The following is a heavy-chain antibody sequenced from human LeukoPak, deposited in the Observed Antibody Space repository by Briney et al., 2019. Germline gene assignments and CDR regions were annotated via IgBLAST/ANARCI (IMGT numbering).Heavy chain of an antibody. D-gene: IGHD5-12*01. J-gene: IGHJ4*02. CDR1: GYTFTSYY. V-gene: IGHV1-46*01. Sequence: GASVKVSCKASGYTFTSYYMHWVRQAPGQGLEWMGIINPSGGGTSYTQKFQGRVTMTRDTSTSTVYMELSSLRSEDTAVYYCAREAFPRDGYNVFDYWGQGTLVTVSS. CDR2: INPSGGGT. CDR3: AREAFPRDGYNVFDY.